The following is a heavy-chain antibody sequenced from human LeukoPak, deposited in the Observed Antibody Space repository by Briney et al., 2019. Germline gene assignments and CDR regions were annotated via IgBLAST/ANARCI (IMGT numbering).Heavy chain of an antibody. J-gene: IGHJ5*02. CDR2: IIPIFGTA. Sequence: EASVKVSCKASGGTFSSYAISWVRQAPGQGLEWMGGIIPIFGTANYAQKFQGRVTITADESTSTAYMELSSLRSEGTAVYYCAGGRCRSTSCPGENGFAPGGKGPLVTVSS. CDR3: AGGRCRSTSCPGENGFAP. V-gene: IGHV1-69*13. CDR1: GGTFSSYA. D-gene: IGHD2-2*01.